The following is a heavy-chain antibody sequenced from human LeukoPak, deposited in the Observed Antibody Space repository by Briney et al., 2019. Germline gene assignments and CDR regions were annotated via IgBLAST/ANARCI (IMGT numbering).Heavy chain of an antibody. D-gene: IGHD6-19*01. V-gene: IGHV3-23*01. CDR3: AKDQIRRGGRIAVAGTPDY. CDR1: GFTFNNYG. J-gene: IGHJ4*02. CDR2: ISGSGFNT. Sequence: GGTLRLSCAVSGFTFNNYGMSWVRQAPGKGLEWVSAISGSGFNTYYADSVKGRFTISRDNSKNTLYLQMNSLRAEDTAVYYCAKDQIRRGGRIAVAGTPDYWGQGTLVTVSS.